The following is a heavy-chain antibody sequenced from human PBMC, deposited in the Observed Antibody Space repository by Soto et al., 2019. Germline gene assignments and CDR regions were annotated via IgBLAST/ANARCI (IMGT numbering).Heavy chain of an antibody. J-gene: IGHJ6*02. V-gene: IGHV1-69*13. D-gene: IGHD1-26*01. CDR1: GGTFSCYA. CDR2: LIPTVGTA. CDR3: ARAFRCSGSDCTSFYYGMDV. Sequence: SAKVSCKASGGTFSCYAMSWVRPAPVQVLVWMGGLIPTVGTAKSAQKFQGRVTITADESTSTPYMELSSVRSEDTAVYYCARAFRCSGSDCTSFYYGMDVWG.